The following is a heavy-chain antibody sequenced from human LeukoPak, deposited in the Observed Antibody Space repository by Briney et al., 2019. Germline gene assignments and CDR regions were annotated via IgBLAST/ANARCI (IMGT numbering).Heavy chain of an antibody. J-gene: IGHJ6*02. Sequence: SDTLSLTYTLSGGSISSYYWSWIRQPPGKGLECIGYIYHSGSTNYNPSLKSRVTISIDKSKNQFYMTLNSVTAADTAVYYCARDDFEYSVHYGMDVWGQGTTVTVSS. CDR3: ARDDFEYSVHYGMDV. V-gene: IGHV4-59*12. CDR2: IYHSGST. D-gene: IGHD3-9*01. CDR1: GGSISSYY.